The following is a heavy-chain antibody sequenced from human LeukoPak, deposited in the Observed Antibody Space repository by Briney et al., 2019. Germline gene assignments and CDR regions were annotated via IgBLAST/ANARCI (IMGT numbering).Heavy chain of an antibody. J-gene: IGHJ3*02. V-gene: IGHV4-59*05. CDR2: IYYSGST. Sequence: PSETLSLTCTVSGGSISSYYWSWIRQPPGKGLEWIGSIYYSGSTYYNPSLKSRVTISVDTSKNQFSLKLSSVTAADTAVYYCARHQSITMIVVVITTPDAFDIWGQGTMVTVSS. D-gene: IGHD3-22*01. CDR1: GGSISSYY. CDR3: ARHQSITMIVVVITTPDAFDI.